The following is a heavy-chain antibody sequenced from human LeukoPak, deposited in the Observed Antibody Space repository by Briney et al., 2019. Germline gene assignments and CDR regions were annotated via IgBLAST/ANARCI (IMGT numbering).Heavy chain of an antibody. CDR2: IYSGGST. D-gene: IGHD3-10*01. Sequence: PGGSLRLSRAASGFTVSSNYMSWVRQAPGKGLEWVSVIYSGGSTYYADSVKGRFAISRDNSKNTLYLQMNSLRAEDTAVYYCARDFSTTAAGPYYGSGSTDYWGQGTLVTVSS. CDR3: ARDFSTTAAGPYYGSGSTDY. CDR1: GFTVSSNY. J-gene: IGHJ4*02. V-gene: IGHV3-66*01.